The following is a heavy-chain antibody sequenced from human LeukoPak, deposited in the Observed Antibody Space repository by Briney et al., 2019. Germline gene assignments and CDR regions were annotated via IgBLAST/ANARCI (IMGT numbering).Heavy chain of an antibody. CDR2: IEKDGSDK. J-gene: IGHJ4*02. CDR1: GFTFSSYW. Sequence: GGSLRLSCAASGFTFSSYWMSWVRQAPGKGLEWVANIEKDGSDKYYVDSVKGRFTISRDNAKNPVYLQMNSLRAEDSAVYYCARSVWPEDYWGQGTLVTVSS. D-gene: IGHD2-21*01. V-gene: IGHV3-7*01. CDR3: ARSVWPEDY.